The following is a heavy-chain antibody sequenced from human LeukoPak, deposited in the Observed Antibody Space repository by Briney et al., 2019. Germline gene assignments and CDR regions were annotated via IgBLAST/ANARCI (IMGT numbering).Heavy chain of an antibody. J-gene: IGHJ4*02. CDR3: ARLGYCSSTSCSIDY. D-gene: IGHD2-2*01. Sequence: GGSLRLSCAASGFTFSSYEMNWVRQAPGKGLEWVSSISSSSYIYYADSVKGRFTISRDNAKNSLYLQMNSLRAEDTAVYYCARLGYCSSTSCSIDYWGQGTLVTVSS. CDR1: GFTFSSYE. V-gene: IGHV3-21*01. CDR2: ISSSSYI.